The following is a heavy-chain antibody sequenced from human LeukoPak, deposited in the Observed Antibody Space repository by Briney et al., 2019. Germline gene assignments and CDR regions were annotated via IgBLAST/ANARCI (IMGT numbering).Heavy chain of an antibody. CDR1: GFTFSSHW. J-gene: IGHJ4*02. Sequence: GGSLRLSCAASGFTFSSHWMSWVRQAPGKGLEWVANIVQDGSQKYYVDSVKGRLTISRDNGKNSLYLQMNSLRAEDTAVYYCARNEKWGRDYWGQGTLVTVSS. V-gene: IGHV3-7*03. CDR2: IVQDGSQK. D-gene: IGHD1-26*01. CDR3: ARNEKWGRDY.